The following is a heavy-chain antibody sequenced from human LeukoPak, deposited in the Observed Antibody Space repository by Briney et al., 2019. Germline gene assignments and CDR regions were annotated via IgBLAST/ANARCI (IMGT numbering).Heavy chain of an antibody. CDR1: GFTISDYW. V-gene: IGHV3-7*01. CDR2: IKQEGNEK. J-gene: IGHJ5*02. Sequence: PGGSLRLSCKASGFTISDYWMSWIRQAPGKGPEWLANIKQEGNEKNYVDSVKGRFTISRDNAKNSLFLQMNSLRAEDTAVYYCVRDRGSLDRNSFGLYSWFDPWGQGILVTVSS. CDR3: VRDRGSLDRNSFGLYSWFDP. D-gene: IGHD5-18*01.